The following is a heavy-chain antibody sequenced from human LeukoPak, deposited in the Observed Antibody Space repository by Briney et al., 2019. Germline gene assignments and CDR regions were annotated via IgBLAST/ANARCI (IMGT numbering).Heavy chain of an antibody. Sequence: EASVKVSCKASGYTFTSYGISWVRQAPGKGLEWMGGFDPEDGETIYAQKFQGRVTMTTDTSTSTAYMELRSLRSDDTAVYYCAREGDSIAVAGRYGVYYYGVDVWGQGTTVTVSS. V-gene: IGHV1-18*01. D-gene: IGHD6-19*01. J-gene: IGHJ6*02. CDR2: FDPEDGET. CDR1: GYTFTSYG. CDR3: AREGDSIAVAGRYGVYYYGVDV.